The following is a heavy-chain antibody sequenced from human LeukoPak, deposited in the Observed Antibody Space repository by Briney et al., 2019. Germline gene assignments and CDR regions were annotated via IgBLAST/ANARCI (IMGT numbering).Heavy chain of an antibody. CDR3: ARENYYDSSGYYYLSPGAFDI. CDR2: IYYSGLT. CDR1: GGSISSSSYY. D-gene: IGHD3-22*01. V-gene: IGHV4-39*06. J-gene: IGHJ3*02. Sequence: PSGALSLPCTVSGGSISSSSYYWGGIRQPPGKGLEGIRCIYYSGLTYYNPSRKSRVTISVDTAKIRIALKLSSVTAADTAVYYCARENYYDSSGYYYLSPGAFDIWGQGTMVTVSS.